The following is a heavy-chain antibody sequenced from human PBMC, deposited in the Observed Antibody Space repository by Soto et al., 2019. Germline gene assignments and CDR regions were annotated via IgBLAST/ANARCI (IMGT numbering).Heavy chain of an antibody. CDR1: GGLFSSFA. Sequence: SVKFSCKDSGGLFSSFAISWVRQAPGQGLEWLGGIIPVFGTPTYAEKFQGRLTITADESTNTAYMELSSLRSGDTAVYYCGRGGGPYVWFNEFWGQGTLVTVSS. CDR3: GRGGGPYVWFNEF. V-gene: IGHV1-69*13. J-gene: IGHJ4*02. CDR2: IIPVFGTP. D-gene: IGHD3-16*01.